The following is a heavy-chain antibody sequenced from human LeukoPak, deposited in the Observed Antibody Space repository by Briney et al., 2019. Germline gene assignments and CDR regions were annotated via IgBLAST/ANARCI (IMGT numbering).Heavy chain of an antibody. CDR3: ATLNLFGSGGGDTFDI. J-gene: IGHJ3*02. Sequence: SETLSLTCSVSGYSISRGYYWAWIRQPPGKGLEWIGSLYHSGSSFYNPSLKSRVTMSVDTSKNQFSLNLHSVTAADTAVYYCATLNLFGSGGGDTFDIWGQGTMITVSS. CDR1: GYSISRGYY. D-gene: IGHD3-10*01. CDR2: LYHSGSS. V-gene: IGHV4-38-2*02.